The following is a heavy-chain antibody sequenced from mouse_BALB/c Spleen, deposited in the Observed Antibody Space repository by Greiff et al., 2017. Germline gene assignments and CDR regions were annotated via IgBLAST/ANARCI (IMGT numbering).Heavy chain of an antibody. Sequence: VKLVESGPGLVAPSQSLSITCTVSGFSLTSYGVHWVRQPPGKGLEWLGVIWAGGSTNYNSALMSRLSISKGNSKSQVFLKMNSLQTDDTAMYYCARDGRYDWYFDVWGAGTTVTVSS. CDR3: ARDGRYDWYFDV. CDR2: IWAGGST. D-gene: IGHD2-10*02. CDR1: GFSLTSYG. V-gene: IGHV2-9*02. J-gene: IGHJ1*01.